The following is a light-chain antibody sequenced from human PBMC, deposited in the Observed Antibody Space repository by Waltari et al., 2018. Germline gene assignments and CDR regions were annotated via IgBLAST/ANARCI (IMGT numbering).Light chain of an antibody. J-gene: IGKJ1*01. CDR1: PSVSSSY. Sequence: EIVLTQSPGTLSLSPGERATLSCRASPSVSSSYLAWYQQKPGQAPRLLIYGASRRATGIPDRFRGSGSGTDFTLTISRLDTEDFAVYYCQQYGSSPRTFGQGTKVEIK. CDR2: GAS. V-gene: IGKV3-20*01. CDR3: QQYGSSPRT.